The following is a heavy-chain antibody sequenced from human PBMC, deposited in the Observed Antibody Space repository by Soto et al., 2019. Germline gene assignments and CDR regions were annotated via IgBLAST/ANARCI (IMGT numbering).Heavy chain of an antibody. Sequence: EVQLVESGGGLVHPGGSLRLSWTASGLIVRNTYVKWVRQAPGKGLEWVSVISNRGDTHYADSVRGRFSLSRDISDNTLHLQMNNLRVEDKAVYYCAREHRYCRGGSCSIKGDAYDIWGQGTMVNVSS. CDR1: GLIVRNTY. V-gene: IGHV3-66*01. J-gene: IGHJ3*02. D-gene: IGHD2-15*01. CDR2: ISNRGDT. CDR3: AREHRYCRGGSCSIKGDAYDI.